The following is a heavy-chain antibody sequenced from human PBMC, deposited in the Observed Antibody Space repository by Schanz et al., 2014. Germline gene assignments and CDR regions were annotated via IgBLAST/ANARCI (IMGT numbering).Heavy chain of an antibody. J-gene: IGHJ4*02. V-gene: IGHV3-7*03. Sequence: EVQLVESGGDLVQPGGSLRLSCAVSGFSFGDFWMNWVRQAPGKGLEWVANINQDGTEKYYVDSVKGRFTISRDNAKNSLSLQMNSLRAEDTAVYYCARDPNSVNEIDYWGQGTLVTVSS. CDR3: ARDPNSVNEIDY. D-gene: IGHD5-12*01. CDR1: GFSFGDFW. CDR2: INQDGTEK.